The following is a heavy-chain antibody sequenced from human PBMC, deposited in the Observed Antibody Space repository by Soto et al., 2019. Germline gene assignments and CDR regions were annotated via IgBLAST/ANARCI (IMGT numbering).Heavy chain of an antibody. V-gene: IGHV1-18*01. Sequence: QVQLVQSGGEVKKPGASVKVSCKASGYSFTSYGISWVRQAPGQGLEWMGWISAYNGNTNYAQKSQDXHXXXTXXATTTAYMELRSLRSDDTAVFYCARDRGYRGYGDSWGQGTLVTVSS. D-gene: IGHD5-12*01. CDR2: ISAYNGNT. CDR3: ARDRGYRGYGDS. CDR1: GYSFTSYG. J-gene: IGHJ4*02.